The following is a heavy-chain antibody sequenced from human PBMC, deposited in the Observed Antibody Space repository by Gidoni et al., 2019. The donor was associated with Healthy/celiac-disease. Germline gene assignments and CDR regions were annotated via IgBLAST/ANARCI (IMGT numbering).Heavy chain of an antibody. CDR3: ARDRDGDYEGAFDY. CDR1: GFTFSSYW. J-gene: IGHJ4*02. D-gene: IGHD4-17*01. CDR2: INSDGSST. Sequence: EVQLVASVGGLVQPEGYLILSCAAAGFTFSSYWMHWVRQAPGKGLVWVSRINSDGSSTSYADSVKGRFTISRDNAKNTLYLQMNSLRAEDTAVYYCARDRDGDYEGAFDYWGQGTLVTVSS. V-gene: IGHV3-74*01.